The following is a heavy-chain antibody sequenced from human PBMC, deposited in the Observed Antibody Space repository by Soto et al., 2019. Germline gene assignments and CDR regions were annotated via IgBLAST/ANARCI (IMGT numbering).Heavy chain of an antibody. CDR1: GFSLNTGGVG. J-gene: IGHJ4*02. CDR2: IYWDDDK. Sequence: QITLKESGPTVVKPTQTLTLTCSLSGFSLNTGGVGVGWIRQPPGKALEWLAVIYWDDDKSWNPSLRGRLTITRDTTDDPAVLTEPNMAPVDPGTYYCVRRRGGFGGGWTTPYFDHGGQGTLVTVSS. V-gene: IGHV2-5*02. D-gene: IGHD6-19*01. CDR3: VRRRGGFGGGWTTPYFDH.